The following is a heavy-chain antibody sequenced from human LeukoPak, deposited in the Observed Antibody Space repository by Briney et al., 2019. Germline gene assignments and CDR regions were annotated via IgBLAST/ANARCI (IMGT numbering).Heavy chain of an antibody. CDR1: GFTFSSYG. J-gene: IGHJ4*02. D-gene: IGHD4-17*01. Sequence: GGSLRLSCAASGFTFSSYGMHWVRQAPGKGLEWVAVISHDGSNKYYADSVKGRFTISRDNSKNTLYLQMNSLRAEDTAVYYCAKDPTTVTTGPGYYFDYWGQGTLVTVSS. V-gene: IGHV3-30*18. CDR2: ISHDGSNK. CDR3: AKDPTTVTTGPGYYFDY.